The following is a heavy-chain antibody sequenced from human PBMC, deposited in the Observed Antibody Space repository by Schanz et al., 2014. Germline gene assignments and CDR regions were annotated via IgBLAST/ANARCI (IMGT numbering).Heavy chain of an antibody. V-gene: IGHV4-31*03. J-gene: IGHJ4*02. CDR3: ARQAGATIPYFDY. CDR2: IYDGGST. Sequence: QVQLQESGPGLVKPSQTLSLTCTVSGGSISSGGYYWSWIRQHPGKGLEWIGYIYDGGSTYYNPSRKSRATVPVDMSKNHFSLNLGPMTAADTAVYYCARQAGATIPYFDYWGQGTLVTVSS. CDR1: GGSISSGGYY. D-gene: IGHD1-26*01.